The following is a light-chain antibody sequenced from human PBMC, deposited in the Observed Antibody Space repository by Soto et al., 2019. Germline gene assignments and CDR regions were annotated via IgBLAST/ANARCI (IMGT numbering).Light chain of an antibody. CDR2: AAS. Sequence: EIVLTQSPGTLSLSPGERATLSCRASQSISSSYLAWYQQKPGQAPRLLIYAASSRATGIPDRFSGSGSWTDFTIPISRLEPEDFAVYYCQQYGSSSYTFGQGTQLEIK. CDR1: QSISSSY. CDR3: QQYGSSSYT. J-gene: IGKJ2*01. V-gene: IGKV3-20*01.